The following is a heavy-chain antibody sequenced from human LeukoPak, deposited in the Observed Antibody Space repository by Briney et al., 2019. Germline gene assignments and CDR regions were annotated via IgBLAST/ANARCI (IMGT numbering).Heavy chain of an antibody. Sequence: GESLKISFKGSGYSFTSYWIGWVRQMPGKGLGGMGIIYPGDSDTRYSPSFQGQVTISADKSISTAYLQWSSLKASDTAMYYCARHPWGVGDAFDIWGQGTMVTVSS. CDR1: GYSFTSYW. CDR2: IYPGDSDT. V-gene: IGHV5-51*01. CDR3: ARHPWGVGDAFDI. D-gene: IGHD3-16*01. J-gene: IGHJ3*02.